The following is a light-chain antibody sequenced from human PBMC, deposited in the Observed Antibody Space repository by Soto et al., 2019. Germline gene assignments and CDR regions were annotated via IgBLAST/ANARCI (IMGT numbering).Light chain of an antibody. Sequence: QSVLTQPPSASGTPGQRVTISCSGSSSNIGSNYVYWYQQLPGTAPKLLIDSNNQRPSGVPDRFSGSKSGTSASLAISGLRSEDEAYYYCAAWDDRLSGLNWVFGGGTKLTVL. CDR2: SNN. J-gene: IGLJ3*02. CDR1: SSNIGSNY. CDR3: AAWDDRLSGLNWV. V-gene: IGLV1-47*02.